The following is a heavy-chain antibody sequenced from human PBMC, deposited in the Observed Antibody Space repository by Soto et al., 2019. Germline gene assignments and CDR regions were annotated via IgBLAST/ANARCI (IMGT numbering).Heavy chain of an antibody. Sequence: QLQLQESGPGLVKPSETLSLTCTVSGGSISSSSYYWGWIRQPPGKGLEWIGSIYYSGSTYHNPSLKSRVTISVDTSKSHFSLKLSSVTAADTAVYYCASPKIAFYNWFDPWGQGTLVTVSS. J-gene: IGHJ5*02. CDR2: IYYSGST. CDR3: ASPKIAFYNWFDP. V-gene: IGHV4-39*01. CDR1: GGSISSSSYY. D-gene: IGHD3-3*02.